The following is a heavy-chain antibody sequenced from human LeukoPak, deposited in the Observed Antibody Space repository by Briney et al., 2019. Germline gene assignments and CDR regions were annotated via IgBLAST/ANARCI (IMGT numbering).Heavy chain of an antibody. Sequence: PGGSLRLSCAASGFTFSNAWMSWVRQAPGKGLEWVGRIKSKTDGGTTDYAAPVKGRFTISRDDSKNTLYLQMNSLRAEDTAVYYCAKVILAPASEQQLVAGGAFDIWGQGTMVTVSS. CDR1: GFTFSNAW. D-gene: IGHD6-13*01. CDR3: AKVILAPASEQQLVAGGAFDI. V-gene: IGHV3-15*01. J-gene: IGHJ3*02. CDR2: IKSKTDGGTT.